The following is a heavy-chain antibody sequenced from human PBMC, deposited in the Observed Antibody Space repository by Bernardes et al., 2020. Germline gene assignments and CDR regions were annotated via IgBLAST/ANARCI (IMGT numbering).Heavy chain of an antibody. CDR1: GLPFSHNW. D-gene: IGHD3-16*02. V-gene: IGHV3-74*01. Sequence: GSLRLSCVASGLPFSHNWFQWIRQRPGEGLVWVSRISSDGTTTIYADSVKGRFTISRDNAKNTLYLQINSLRVEDSAVYYCARDSYTAADNWGQGAPVTVSS. CDR2: ISSDGTTT. CDR3: ARDSYTAADN. J-gene: IGHJ4*02.